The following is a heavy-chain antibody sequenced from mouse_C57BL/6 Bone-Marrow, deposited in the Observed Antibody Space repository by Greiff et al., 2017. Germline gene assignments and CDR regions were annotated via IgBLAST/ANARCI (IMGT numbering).Heavy chain of an antibody. CDR2: IDPSDSYT. D-gene: IGHD2-4*01. Sequence: VQLQQPGAELVRPGTSVKLSCKASGYTFTSYWMHWVKQRPGQGLEWIGVIDPSDSYTNYNQKFKGKATLTVDTSSSTAYMQSSSLTSEDSAVNDRARYYDYDDDGDYWGQGTTLTVSS. V-gene: IGHV1-59*01. J-gene: IGHJ2*01. CDR3: ARYYDYDDDGDY. CDR1: GYTFTSYW.